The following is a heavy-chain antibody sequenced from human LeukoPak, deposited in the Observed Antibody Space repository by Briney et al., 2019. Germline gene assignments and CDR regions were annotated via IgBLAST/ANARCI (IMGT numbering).Heavy chain of an antibody. J-gene: IGHJ4*02. CDR1: GFTFDDSA. D-gene: IGHD3-22*01. V-gene: IGHV3-9*01. Sequence: SLRLSCAASGFTFDDSAMHWVRQVPGKGLEWVSGISWNSGSIGYADSVKGRFTISRDNAKNSLYLQMNSLRAEDTALYYCAKDERYYDSSGRLDYWGQGTLVTVSS. CDR3: AKDERYYDSSGRLDY. CDR2: ISWNSGSI.